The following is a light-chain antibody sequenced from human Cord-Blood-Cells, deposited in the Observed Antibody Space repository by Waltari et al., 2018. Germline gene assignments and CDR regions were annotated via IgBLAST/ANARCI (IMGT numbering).Light chain of an antibody. CDR2: DVS. Sequence: QSALTQPASVSGSPGPSITIPCTGTSSDVGGYNYVSWYQQHPGKAPKLMIYDVSNRPSGVSNLFSGSKSGNTASLTISGLQAEDEADYDCSSYTSSSTLGVFGGGTKLTVL. CDR1: SSDVGGYNY. J-gene: IGLJ2*01. V-gene: IGLV2-14*01. CDR3: SSYTSSSTLGV.